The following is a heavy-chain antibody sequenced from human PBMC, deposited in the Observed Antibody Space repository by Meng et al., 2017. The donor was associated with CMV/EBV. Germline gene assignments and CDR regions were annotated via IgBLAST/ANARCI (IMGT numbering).Heavy chain of an antibody. J-gene: IGHJ4*02. CDR3: ASFGYYGSGSYHSY. V-gene: IGHV1-2*02. Sequence: ASVKVSCKASGYTFTSYAMHWVRQAPGQGLEWMGWINPNSGGTNYAQKFQGRVTMTRDTSISTAYMELSRLRSDDTAVYYCASFGYYGSGSYHSYWGQGTLVTVSS. CDR2: INPNSGGT. CDR1: GYTFTSYA. D-gene: IGHD3-10*01.